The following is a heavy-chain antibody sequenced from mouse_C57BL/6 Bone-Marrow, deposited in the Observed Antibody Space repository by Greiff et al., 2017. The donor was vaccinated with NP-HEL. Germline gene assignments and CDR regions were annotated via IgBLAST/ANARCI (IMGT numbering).Heavy chain of an antibody. CDR2: ISNGGGST. CDR1: GFTFSDYY. V-gene: IGHV5-12*01. Sequence: EVMLVESGGGLVQPGGSLKLSCAASGFTFSDYYMYWVRQTPEKRLEWVAYISNGGGSTYYPDTVKGRFTISRDNAKNTLYLQMSRLKSEDTAMYYCATAQATDFDYWGQGTTLTVSS. J-gene: IGHJ2*01. CDR3: ATAQATDFDY. D-gene: IGHD3-2*02.